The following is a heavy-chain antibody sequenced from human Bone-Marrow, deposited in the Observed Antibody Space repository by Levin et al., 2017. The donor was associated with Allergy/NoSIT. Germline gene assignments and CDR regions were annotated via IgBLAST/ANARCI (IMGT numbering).Heavy chain of an antibody. CDR2: ISYSGSA. D-gene: IGHD1-14*01. CDR1: GGSITSSSYY. J-gene: IGHJ2*01. Sequence: SQTLSLTCTISGGSITSSSYYGGWIRQPPGKGPEWIGSISYSGSAYYNPSLRSRVTISGDTSKDQFSLKLDSVTAADSAIYFCVRLLNTGTGGRGYFDLWGRGTLVTVSS. V-gene: IGHV4-39*07. CDR3: VRLLNTGTGGRGYFDL.